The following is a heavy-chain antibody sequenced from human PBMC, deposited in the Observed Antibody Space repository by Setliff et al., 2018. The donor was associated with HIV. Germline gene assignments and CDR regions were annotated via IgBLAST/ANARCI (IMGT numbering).Heavy chain of an antibody. CDR1: GGSLSGHY. J-gene: IGHJ4*02. V-gene: IGHV4-34*01. CDR2: INHRGSA. D-gene: IGHD3-22*01. CDR3: ARAKNTYYYDSSGYYLRAAYYFDY. Sequence: PSETLSLTCAVDGGSLSGHYWSWIRQTPGEGLAWIAEINHRGSANYSPTLKSRVVISVESSKNQLSLRLSSVTAADTGVYYCARAKNTYYYDSSGYYLRAAYYFDYWGQGNLVTVSS.